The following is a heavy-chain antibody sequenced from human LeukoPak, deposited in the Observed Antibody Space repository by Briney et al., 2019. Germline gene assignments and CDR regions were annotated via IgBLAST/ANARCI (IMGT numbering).Heavy chain of an antibody. CDR1: GGSIRSFY. V-gene: IGHV4-4*07. CDR3: ARFRMTASATAAFDL. CDR2: IYSHGNA. Sequence: SETLSLTCTVSGGSIRSFYWSWIWQSAGKGLEWVGRIYSHGNANYNPSLNSRVTMSLDTSKNQFSLKLTSVTAADTAVYHCARFRMTASATAAFDLWGQGTLVTVSS. D-gene: IGHD6-13*01. J-gene: IGHJ3*01.